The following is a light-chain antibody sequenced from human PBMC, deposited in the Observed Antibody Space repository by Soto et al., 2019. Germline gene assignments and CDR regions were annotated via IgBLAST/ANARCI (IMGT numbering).Light chain of an antibody. CDR3: AAWDDSLNGVV. J-gene: IGLJ2*01. CDR1: SSNIGSNT. CDR2: NNN. V-gene: IGLV1-44*01. Sequence: QSVLTQPPSASGTPGQRVTISCSGSSSNIGSNTVNWYQHLPGTAPKLLIYNNNQRPSGVPDRFSASKSGTSASLAISGLQSEDEADYYCAAWDDSLNGVVFGGGTKLTVL.